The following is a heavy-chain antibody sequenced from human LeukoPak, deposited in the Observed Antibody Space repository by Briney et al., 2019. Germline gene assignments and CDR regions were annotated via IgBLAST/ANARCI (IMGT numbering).Heavy chain of an antibody. CDR3: ATTGYDSSGYPRAPDY. V-gene: IGHV3-48*04. CDR1: GFTFSSYW. D-gene: IGHD3-22*01. J-gene: IGHJ4*02. CDR2: ISSSGSTI. Sequence: GGSLRLSCAASGFTFSSYWMNWVRQAPGKGLEWVSYISSSGSTIYYADSVKGRFTVSRDNAKNSLYLQMNSLRAEDTAVYYCATTGYDSSGYPRAPDYWGQGTLVTVSS.